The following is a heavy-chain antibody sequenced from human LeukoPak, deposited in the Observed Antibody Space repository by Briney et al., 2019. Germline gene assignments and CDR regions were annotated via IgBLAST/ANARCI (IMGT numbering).Heavy chain of an antibody. CDR1: GFTVSSNY. D-gene: IGHD3-9*01. CDR2: IYSGGST. V-gene: IGHV3-66*04. J-gene: IGHJ5*02. Sequence: GGSLRLSCAASGFTVSSNYMSWVRQAPGKGLEWGSVIYSGGSTYYADSVMGRFTISRDNSRITLYLQTNSLRAEDTAVYYGARHESAVLRDCDCSLPWGQETLVTVSS. CDR3: ARHESAVLRDCDCSLP.